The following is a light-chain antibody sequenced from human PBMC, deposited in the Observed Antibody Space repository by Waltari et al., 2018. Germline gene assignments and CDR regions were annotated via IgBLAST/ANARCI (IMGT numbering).Light chain of an antibody. CDR1: RLRLYY. V-gene: IGLV3-19*01. J-gene: IGLJ2*01. CDR2: GKN. Sequence: SSELTQDPGVSVAWGQTVRLTCQGERLRLYYASWCRQKPGQAPVLLIYGKNNRPSGIPDRFSASSSGETASLTITGAQAEDEAYYYCTSRDISGDVVFGGGTKLTVL. CDR3: TSRDISGDVV.